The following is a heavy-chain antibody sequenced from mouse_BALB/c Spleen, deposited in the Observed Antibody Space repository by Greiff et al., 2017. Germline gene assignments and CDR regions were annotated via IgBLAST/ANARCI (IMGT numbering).Heavy chain of an antibody. J-gene: IGHJ3*01. D-gene: IGHD2-3*01. CDR3: ARGDGAFAY. CDR1: GFTFSSFG. Sequence: EVMLVESGGGLVQPGGSRKLSCAASGFTFSSFGMHWVRQAPEKGLEWVAYISSGSSTIYYADTVKGRFTISRDNPKNTLFLQMTSLRSEDTAMYYCARGDGAFAYWGQGTLVTVSA. V-gene: IGHV5-17*02. CDR2: ISSGSSTI.